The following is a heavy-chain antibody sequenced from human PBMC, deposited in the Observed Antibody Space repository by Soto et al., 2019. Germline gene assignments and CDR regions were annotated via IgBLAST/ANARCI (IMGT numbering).Heavy chain of an antibody. CDR3: ARGVEWFGEPGWFDP. D-gene: IGHD3-10*01. J-gene: IGHJ5*02. CDR2: INHSGST. V-gene: IGHV4-34*01. CDR1: GGSSSGYY. Sequence: PSETLSLTCAVYGGSSSGYYWSRIRQPPGKGLEWIGEINHSGSTNYNPSLKSRVTISVDTSKNQFSLKLSSVTAADTAVYYRARGVEWFGEPGWFDPWGQGTLVTVSS.